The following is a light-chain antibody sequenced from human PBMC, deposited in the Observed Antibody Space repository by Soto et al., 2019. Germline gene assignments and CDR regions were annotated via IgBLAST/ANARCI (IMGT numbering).Light chain of an antibody. CDR2: DAS. J-gene: IGKJ4*01. CDR3: QQYGSSPPLT. V-gene: IGKV3-20*01. CDR1: QTVRNNY. Sequence: EFVLTQSPCTLPLSPGERATLSCRASQTVRNNYLAWYQQKPGHAPRLLIYDASSRATGIPDSFSGGGSGTDFTLTISRLEPEDFAAYYCQQYGSSPPLTFGGGTKVDIK.